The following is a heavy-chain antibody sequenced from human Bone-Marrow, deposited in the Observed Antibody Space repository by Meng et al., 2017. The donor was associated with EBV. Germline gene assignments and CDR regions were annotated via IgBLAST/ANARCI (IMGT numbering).Heavy chain of an antibody. V-gene: IGHV3-33*01. D-gene: IGHD4-17*01. CDR2: IWYDGSNK. Sequence: QVGVGGSGGGVVHPGRTLRLSCAASGVTFSTYGMHWVRQAPGKGLEWVAVIWYDGSNKYYADSVKGRFTISRDNSKNTLYLQMNSLRAEDTAVYYCAREYTTVDNWFDPWGQGTLVTVSS. J-gene: IGHJ5*02. CDR3: AREYTTVDNWFDP. CDR1: GVTFSTYG.